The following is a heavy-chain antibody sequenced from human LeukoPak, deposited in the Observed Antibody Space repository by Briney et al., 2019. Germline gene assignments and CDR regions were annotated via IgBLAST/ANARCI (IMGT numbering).Heavy chain of an antibody. D-gene: IGHD5-18*01. CDR3: ARGGGSGYSYG. J-gene: IGHJ4*02. CDR1: GGSISSYY. V-gene: IGHV4-59*01. CDR2: IYYSGST. Sequence: PSETLPLTCTVSGGSISSYYWSWIRQPPGKGLEWIGYIYYSGSTNYNPSLKSRVTLSVDTSKNQFSLKLSSVTAADTAVYYCARGGGSGYSYGWGQGTLVTVSS.